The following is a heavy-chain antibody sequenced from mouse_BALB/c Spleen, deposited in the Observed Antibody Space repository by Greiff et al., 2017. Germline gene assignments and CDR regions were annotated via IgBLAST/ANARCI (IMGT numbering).Heavy chain of an antibody. J-gene: IGHJ3*01. CDR1: GYSITSDYA. CDR3: ARQGSSPLWFAY. D-gene: IGHD1-1*01. Sequence: EVKLQESGPGLVKPSQSLSLTCTVTGYSITSDYAWNWIRQFPGNKLEWMGYISYSGSTSYNPSLKSRISITRDTSKNQFFLQLNSVTTEDTATYYCARQGSSPLWFAYWGQGTLVTVSA. CDR2: ISYSGST. V-gene: IGHV3-2*02.